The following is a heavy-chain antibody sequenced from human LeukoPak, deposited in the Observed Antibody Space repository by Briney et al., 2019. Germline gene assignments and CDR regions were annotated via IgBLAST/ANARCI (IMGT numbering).Heavy chain of an antibody. D-gene: IGHD1-26*01. J-gene: IGHJ3*02. CDR2: ISAYNGNT. Sequence: ASVKVSCKASGYTFTSYGISWVRQAPGQGLEWMGGISAYNGNTNYAQTLQGRVTMTTDTSTSTAYMELRSLRSEDTAVYYCARSVGATRRLGAFDIWGQGTMVTVSS. CDR1: GYTFTSYG. V-gene: IGHV1-18*01. CDR3: ARSVGATRRLGAFDI.